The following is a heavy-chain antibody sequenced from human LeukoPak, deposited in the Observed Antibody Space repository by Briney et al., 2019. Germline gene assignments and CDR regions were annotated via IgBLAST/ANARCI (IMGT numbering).Heavy chain of an antibody. CDR3: ARQQALDS. CDR1: GYTFSDYL. J-gene: IGHJ4*02. V-gene: IGHV1-2*06. Sequence: ASVKVSCKASGYTFSDYLIHWVRQAPGQGLEWMGRINPSSGGTSYAQKFRGRVTMTRDTSISTAYMELSRLRADDTAVYYCARQQALDSWGQGTLVTVSS. CDR2: INPSSGGT.